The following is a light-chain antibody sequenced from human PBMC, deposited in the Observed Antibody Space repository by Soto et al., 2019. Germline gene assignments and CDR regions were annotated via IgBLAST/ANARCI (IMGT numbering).Light chain of an antibody. Sequence: EIVLTQAPGTLSLSPGERATLSCRASQSGPQVSLAWYQQKPGQAPRLLIHDASSMATGIPDRFSGSGSGTGFTLTISRLEPDDFAVYYCQRWSIAPLTFGGGTKVEL. CDR3: QRWSIAPLT. V-gene: IGKV3-20*01. CDR2: DAS. CDR1: QSGPQVS. J-gene: IGKJ4*01.